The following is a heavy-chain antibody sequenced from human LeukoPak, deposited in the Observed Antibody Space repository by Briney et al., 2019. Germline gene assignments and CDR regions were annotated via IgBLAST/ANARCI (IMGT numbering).Heavy chain of an antibody. D-gene: IGHD3-3*01. Sequence: PGGSLRLSCAASGFTFSSYGMHWVRQAPGKGLEWVAVISYDGGNKSYADSVKGRFTISRDNAKNTLYLQMHSLRAEDTAVYYCAKDKDSWSGYYRGVPFYYGMDVWGQGTTVTVSS. CDR3: AKDKDSWSGYYRGVPFYYGMDV. V-gene: IGHV3-30*18. CDR1: GFTFSSYG. CDR2: ISYDGGNK. J-gene: IGHJ6*02.